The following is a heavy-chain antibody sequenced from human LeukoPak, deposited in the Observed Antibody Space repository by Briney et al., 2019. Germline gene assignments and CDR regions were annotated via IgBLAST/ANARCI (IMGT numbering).Heavy chain of an antibody. CDR2: IYYSGST. V-gene: IGHV4-59*01. D-gene: IGHD4-17*01. CDR1: GASFSSYY. CDR3: ARGDDHDYGDLYFDY. Sequence: SETLSLTCTVSGASFSSYYWSWIRQPPGKGLEWIGHIYYSGSTNYNPSLKSRVTISVDTSKNQFSLKLSAVTPADTAVYDCARGDDHDYGDLYFDYWGQGTLVTASS. J-gene: IGHJ4*02.